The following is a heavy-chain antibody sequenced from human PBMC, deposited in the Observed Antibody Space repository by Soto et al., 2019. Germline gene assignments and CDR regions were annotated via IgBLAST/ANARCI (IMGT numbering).Heavy chain of an antibody. CDR1: GYTFTSYG. Sequence: QVQLVQSGAEVKNSGASVKVSCKASGYTFTSYGFSWVRQAPGQGLEWMGWISASNGNTNYAQKLQGRVTMTTDTSTGTAYMELRSLRSDDTATYYCARDGRPYSYGLLYFDYWGQGTLVTVSS. CDR3: ARDGRPYSYGLLYFDY. D-gene: IGHD5-18*01. J-gene: IGHJ4*02. CDR2: ISASNGNT. V-gene: IGHV1-18*01.